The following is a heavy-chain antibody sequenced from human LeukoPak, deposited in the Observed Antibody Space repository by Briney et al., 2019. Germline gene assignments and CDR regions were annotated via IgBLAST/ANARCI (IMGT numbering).Heavy chain of an antibody. D-gene: IGHD3-16*02. Sequence: SETLSLTCTVSGGSISSSSYYWGWIRQPPGKGLEWIGSIYYSGSTYYNPSLKSRVTISVDTSKNQFSLKLSSVTAADTAVYYCARDLRSYDYVWGSYRYRSWFDPWGQGTLVTVSS. V-gene: IGHV4-39*07. CDR1: GGSISSSSYY. CDR2: IYYSGST. CDR3: ARDLRSYDYVWGSYRYRSWFDP. J-gene: IGHJ5*02.